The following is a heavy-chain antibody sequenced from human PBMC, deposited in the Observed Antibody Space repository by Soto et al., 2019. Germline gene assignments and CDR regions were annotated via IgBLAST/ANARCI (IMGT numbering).Heavy chain of an antibody. V-gene: IGHV1-69*02. CDR3: ATRDRVTSGSSHFYGTDV. D-gene: IGHD1-26*01. Sequence: SVKVSCKASGGTFSSYTISWVRQAPGQGLEWMGRIIPILGIANYAQKFQGRVTITADKSTSTAYMELSSLRSEDTALYRCATRDRVTSGSSHFYGTDVWGQGTTVTV. J-gene: IGHJ6*02. CDR2: IIPILGIA. CDR1: GGTFSSYT.